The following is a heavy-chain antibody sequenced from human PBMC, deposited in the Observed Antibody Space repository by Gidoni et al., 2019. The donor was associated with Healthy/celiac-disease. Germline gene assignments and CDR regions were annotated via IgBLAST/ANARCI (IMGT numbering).Heavy chain of an antibody. Sequence: QLQLQESGPGLVKPSETLSLTCTVSGGSISSSSYYWGWIRQPPGKGLEWIGSIYYSGSTYYNPSLKSRVTISVDTSKNQFSLNLSSVTAADTAVYYCARRGTTYYDYVAQVHGWFDPWGQGTLVTVSS. CDR2: IYYSGST. J-gene: IGHJ5*02. D-gene: IGHD3-16*01. CDR3: ARRGTTYYDYVAQVHGWFDP. V-gene: IGHV4-39*01. CDR1: GGSISSSSYY.